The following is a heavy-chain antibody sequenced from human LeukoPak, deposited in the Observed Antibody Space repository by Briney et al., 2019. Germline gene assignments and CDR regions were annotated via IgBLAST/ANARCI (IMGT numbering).Heavy chain of an antibody. Sequence: GGSLRLSCAASGYTFSSNAMYWVRQAPGKGLEWVAVIWYDGSNKDYADSVKGRFTISRDNSKNTLYLQMNSLRAEDTAVYYCARDSGSYNFDYWGQGTLVTVSS. J-gene: IGHJ4*02. D-gene: IGHD1-26*01. CDR1: GYTFSSNA. CDR2: IWYDGSNK. CDR3: ARDSGSYNFDY. V-gene: IGHV3-33*01.